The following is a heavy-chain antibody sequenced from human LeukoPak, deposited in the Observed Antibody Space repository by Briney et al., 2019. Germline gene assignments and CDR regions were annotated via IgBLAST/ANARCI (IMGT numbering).Heavy chain of an antibody. J-gene: IGHJ4*02. V-gene: IGHV3-30*03. Sequence: QPGGSLRLSCAASGFTFSSYGMHWVRQAPGKGLEWVAVISYDGSNKYYADSVKGRFTISRDNAKNPLYLQTNSLRAEDTAVYYCARNRATDYWGQGTLVTVSS. CDR2: ISYDGSNK. D-gene: IGHD3-10*01. CDR3: ARNRATDY. CDR1: GFTFSSYG.